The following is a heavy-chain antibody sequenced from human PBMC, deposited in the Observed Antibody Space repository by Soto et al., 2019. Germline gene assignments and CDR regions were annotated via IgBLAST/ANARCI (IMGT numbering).Heavy chain of an antibody. CDR2: INGGNGDT. D-gene: IGHD3-10*01. Sequence: QVPLVQSGAEVKMPGASVKLSCKASGYTFTGYGVDWVRQAPGQRLEWMGWINGGNGDTKVSQKFQDRVTLTRDTSATTVYMELSSLTSEDTAVYYCARDRGNGYSYNWFDPWGQGSLVTVSS. J-gene: IGHJ5*02. V-gene: IGHV1-3*01. CDR1: GYTFTGYG. CDR3: ARDRGNGYSYNWFDP.